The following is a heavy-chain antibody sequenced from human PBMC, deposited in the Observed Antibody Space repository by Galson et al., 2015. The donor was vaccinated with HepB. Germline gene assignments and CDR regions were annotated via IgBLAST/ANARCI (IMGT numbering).Heavy chain of an antibody. Sequence: SVKVSCKASGGTFSSYAISWVRQAPGQGLEWMGGIIPIFGTANYAQKFQGRVTITADESTSTAYMELSSLRSEDTAVYYCARGTVTTYYFDYWGQGTLVTVSS. J-gene: IGHJ4*02. CDR2: IIPIFGTA. CDR1: GGTFSSYA. CDR3: ARGTVTTYYFDY. D-gene: IGHD4-17*01. V-gene: IGHV1-69*13.